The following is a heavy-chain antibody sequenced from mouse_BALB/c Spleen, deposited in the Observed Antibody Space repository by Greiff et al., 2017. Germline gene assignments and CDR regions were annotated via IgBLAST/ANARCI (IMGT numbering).Heavy chain of an antibody. CDR1: GFTFSDYG. CDR3: ARDNYGNYEDAMDY. V-gene: IGHV5-15*02. Sequence: DVQLVESGGGLVQPGGSRKLSCAASGFTFSDYGMAWVRQAPGKGPEWVAFISNLAYSIYYADTVTGRFTISRENAKNTLYLEMSSLRSEDTAMYYCARDNYGNYEDAMDYWGQGTSVTVSS. J-gene: IGHJ4*01. D-gene: IGHD2-1*01. CDR2: ISNLAYSI.